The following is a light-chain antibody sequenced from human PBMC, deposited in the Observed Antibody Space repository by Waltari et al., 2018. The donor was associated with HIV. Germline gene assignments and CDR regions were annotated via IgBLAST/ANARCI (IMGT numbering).Light chain of an antibody. V-gene: IGLV1-40*01. J-gene: IGLJ3*02. Sequence: QSVLTQPPSVSGAPGQRVPNSCTGRSSNIGAGYDVHWYQQLPGTAPKLLIYGNSNRPSGVPDRFSGSKSGTSASLAITGLQAEDEADYYCQSYDSTGVFGGGTKLTVL. CDR1: SSNIGAGYD. CDR3: QSYDSTGV. CDR2: GNS.